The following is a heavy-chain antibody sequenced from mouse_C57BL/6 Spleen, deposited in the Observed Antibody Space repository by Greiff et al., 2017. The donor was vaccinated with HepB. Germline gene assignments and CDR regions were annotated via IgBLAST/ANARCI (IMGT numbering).Heavy chain of an antibody. J-gene: IGHJ2*01. CDR3: AREGAGYFDY. D-gene: IGHD3-3*01. CDR2: IYPRSGNT. CDR1: GYTFTSYG. Sequence: LQESGAELARPGASVKLSCKASGYTFTSYGISWVKQRTGQGLEWIGEIYPRSGNTYYNEKFKGKATLTADKSSSTAYMELRSLTSEDSAVYFCAREGAGYFDYWGQGTTLTVSS. V-gene: IGHV1-81*01.